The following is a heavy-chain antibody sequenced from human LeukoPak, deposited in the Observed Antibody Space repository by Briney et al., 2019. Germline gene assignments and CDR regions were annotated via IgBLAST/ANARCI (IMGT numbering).Heavy chain of an antibody. V-gene: IGHV3-30-3*01. D-gene: IGHD3-3*01. CDR1: GFTFSRYA. CDR2: ISYDGINK. CDR3: AREERFLQWPYYNGMDV. J-gene: IGHJ6*02. Sequence: QPGRSLSLSRAASGFTFSRYAIHWVRQAPGKGLEWVAVISYDGINKYYADSVKGRFTLSRDNSKNTLSLQMNSLRTEDTAVYYCAREERFLQWPYYNGMDVWGQGTTVTVSS.